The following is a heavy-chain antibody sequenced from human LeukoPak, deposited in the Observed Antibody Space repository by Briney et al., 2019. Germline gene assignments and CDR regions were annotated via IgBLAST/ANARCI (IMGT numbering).Heavy chain of an antibody. CDR2: INTNTGNP. CDR1: GYTFTSYA. D-gene: IGHD4-17*01. Sequence: ASVRVSCKASGYTFTSYAMNWVRQAPGQGLERMGWINTNTGNPTYAQGFTGRFVFSLDTSVSTAYLQISSLKAEDTAVYYCATTEKDYDFDYWGQGTLVTVSS. V-gene: IGHV7-4-1*02. J-gene: IGHJ4*02. CDR3: ATTEKDYDFDY.